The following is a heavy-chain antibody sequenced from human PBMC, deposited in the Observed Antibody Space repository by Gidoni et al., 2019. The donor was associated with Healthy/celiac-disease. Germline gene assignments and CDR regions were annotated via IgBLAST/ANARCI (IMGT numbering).Heavy chain of an antibody. CDR2: SNHSGST. CDR3: ARGPTRAYPTTVVVTRLYFQH. Sequence: QVQLQQWGAGLLKPSETLSLTCAVYGGSFRGYYWSWIRQPPGKGLEWIGESNHSGSTNYNPALKSRVTISVDTSKNQFSLKRSSVTAADTAVYYCARGPTRAYPTTVVVTRLYFQHWGQGTLVTVSS. CDR1: GGSFRGYY. D-gene: IGHD4-17*01. J-gene: IGHJ1*01. V-gene: IGHV4-34*01.